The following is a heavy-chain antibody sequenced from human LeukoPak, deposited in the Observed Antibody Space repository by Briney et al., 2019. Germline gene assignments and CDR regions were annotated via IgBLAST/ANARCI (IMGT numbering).Heavy chain of an antibody. Sequence: GGSLRLSCAASGFTFSSYGMSWVRQAPGKGLEWVSAISGSGGSTYYADSVKGRFTISRDNSKNTLYLQMNSLRAEDTAVYYCARDRGGDCYDYWGQGTLVTVSS. J-gene: IGHJ4*02. D-gene: IGHD2-21*01. CDR2: ISGSGGST. CDR3: ARDRGGDCYDY. V-gene: IGHV3-23*01. CDR1: GFTFSSYG.